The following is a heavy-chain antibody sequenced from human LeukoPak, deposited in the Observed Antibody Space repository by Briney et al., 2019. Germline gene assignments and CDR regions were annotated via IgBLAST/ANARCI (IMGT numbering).Heavy chain of an antibody. V-gene: IGHV4-4*02. Sequence: PSETLSLTCAVSGDSMSSIDWWSWVRQPPGKGLEWIGEIHHTGSTNYNPSLKSRVTISVDTSKNQFSLKLSSVTAADTAVYYCARAHDFWSGYSRPYYMDVWGKGTTVTVSS. D-gene: IGHD3-3*01. J-gene: IGHJ6*03. CDR2: IHHTGST. CDR3: ARAHDFWSGYSRPYYMDV. CDR1: GDSMSSIDW.